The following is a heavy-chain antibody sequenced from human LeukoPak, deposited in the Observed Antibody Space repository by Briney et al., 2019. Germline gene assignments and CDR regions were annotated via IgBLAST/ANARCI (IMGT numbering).Heavy chain of an antibody. CDR3: TTGKAFYKYYFYFYMDV. V-gene: IGHV3-15*01. CDR1: GFTIINSW. D-gene: IGHD1-1*01. J-gene: IGHJ6*03. CDR2: INNITDGGTT. Sequence: PAGSLRLSCAASGFTIINSWMTWVRQAPGKGLEWVGHINNITDGGTTDFATPVKGRFTISRDDLAITLYLQMHSLKTEDTAVYFWTTGKAFYKYYFYFYMDVWSKGSTVTVSS.